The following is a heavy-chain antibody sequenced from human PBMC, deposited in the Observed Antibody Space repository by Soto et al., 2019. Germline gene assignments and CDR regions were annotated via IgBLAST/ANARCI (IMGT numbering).Heavy chain of an antibody. Sequence: QMQLVESGGGVVQPGRSLRLSCAASGVTFSSYGMHWVRQAPGKGLEWVAVVSFDGSNEYYVDSVKGRFTISRDNSKNTVHLQMNSLRAEDTAVYYCAKDLAYYYVMDVWGQGTTVTVSS. CDR3: AKDLAYYYVMDV. V-gene: IGHV3-30*18. CDR2: VSFDGSNE. CDR1: GVTFSSYG. J-gene: IGHJ6*02.